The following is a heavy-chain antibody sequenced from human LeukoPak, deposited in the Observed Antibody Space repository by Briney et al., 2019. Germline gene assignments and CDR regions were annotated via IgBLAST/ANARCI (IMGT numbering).Heavy chain of an antibody. CDR1: GFTFSNYA. J-gene: IGHJ4*02. CDR3: AKDAFLYGSGRELDY. V-gene: IGHV3-30*04. CDR2: ISYDGSNK. Sequence: GGSLRLSCAASGFTFSNYAMHWVRQAPGKGLEWVAVISYDGSNKYYADSVRGRFTISRDNSKNTLYLQMNSLRAEDTAVYYCAKDAFLYGSGRELDYWGQGTLVTVSS. D-gene: IGHD3-10*01.